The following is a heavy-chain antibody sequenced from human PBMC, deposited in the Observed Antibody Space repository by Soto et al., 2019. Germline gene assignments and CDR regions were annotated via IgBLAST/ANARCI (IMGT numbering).Heavy chain of an antibody. CDR2: ISYDGSNK. V-gene: IGHV3-30-3*01. J-gene: IGHJ5*02. CDR3: ATGGDSSWYRLFVLNKELKNWFDP. D-gene: IGHD6-13*01. Sequence: GGSLRLSCAASGFTFSSYAMHWVRQAPGKGLEWVAVISYDGSNKYYADSVKGRFTISRDNSKNTLYLQMNSLRAEDTAVYYCATGGDSSWYRLFVLNKELKNWFDPWGQGTLVTVSS. CDR1: GFTFSSYA.